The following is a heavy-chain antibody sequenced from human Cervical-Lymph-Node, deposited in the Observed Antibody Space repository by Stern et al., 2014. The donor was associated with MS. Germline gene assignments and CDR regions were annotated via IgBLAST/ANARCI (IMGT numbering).Heavy chain of an antibody. D-gene: IGHD1-26*01. CDR2: ISSADET. V-gene: IGHV3-13*01. CDR3: ARGLGALIDY. Sequence: EVQLVESGGGLVQPGGSLRLSCVTSGFMFSSYDMHWVRQATGKGLEWVSAISSADETYYAASVKGRFTISTDNDQDPLYLQMNSLRAGDTAVYYCARGLGALIDYWGQGTLLTVSS. CDR1: GFMFSSYD. J-gene: IGHJ4*02.